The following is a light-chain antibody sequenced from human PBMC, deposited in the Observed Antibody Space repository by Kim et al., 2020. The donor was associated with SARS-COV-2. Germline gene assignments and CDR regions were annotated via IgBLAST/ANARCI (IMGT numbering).Light chain of an antibody. J-gene: IGLJ3*02. CDR2: DVT. V-gene: IGLV2-11*01. CDR1: STDVGHYNY. Sequence: QSALTQPRSVSGSPGQSVTISCTGDSTDVGHYNYVSWYQQHPGKAPKLIIYDVTERPSGVPDRFSGSKSGNTASLTISGLQAEDEADYYCFSFADDSTWVFGGGAKLTVL. CDR3: FSFADDSTWV.